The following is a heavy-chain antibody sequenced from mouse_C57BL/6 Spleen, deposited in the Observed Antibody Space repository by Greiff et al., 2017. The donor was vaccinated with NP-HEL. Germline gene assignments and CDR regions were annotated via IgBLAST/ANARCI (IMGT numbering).Heavy chain of an antibody. D-gene: IGHD2-1*01. CDR3: ARSGCNYVWFAY. V-gene: IGHV1-54*01. CDR1: GYAFTNYL. J-gene: IGHJ3*01. CDR2: INPGSGGT. Sequence: QVQLQQSGAELVRPGTSVTVSCKASGYAFTNYLIGWVKQRPGQGLEWIGVINPGSGGTNYNEQFKGKATLTADKSSSTAYMQLSSLTSEDSAVYFCARSGCNYVWFAYWGQGTLVTVSA.